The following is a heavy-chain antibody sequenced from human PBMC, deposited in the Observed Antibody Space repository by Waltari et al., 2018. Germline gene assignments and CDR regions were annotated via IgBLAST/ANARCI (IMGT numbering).Heavy chain of an antibody. Sequence: QVLLVQSGTEVKKPGASVKVSCKASGYSFIGYYMYWVRQAPGQGLEWMDWIKPKSGGTDYTQKFQGRVTLTRDTSIRTAYMELNRLTSYDTAVYYGARGEAITAIDVIIPLVTMDVWGQGTTVIVSS. V-gene: IGHV1-2*02. CDR3: ARGEAITAIDVIIPLVTMDV. D-gene: IGHD5-18*01. J-gene: IGHJ6*02. CDR1: GYSFIGYY. CDR2: IKPKSGGT.